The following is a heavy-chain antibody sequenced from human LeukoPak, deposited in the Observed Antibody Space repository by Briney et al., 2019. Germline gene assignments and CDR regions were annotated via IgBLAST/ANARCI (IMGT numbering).Heavy chain of an antibody. CDR3: ARLGYCSSTSCNRGNYYYYMDV. J-gene: IGHJ6*03. Sequence: QSSETLSLTCAVYGGSFSGYYWSWIRQPPGKGLEWIGEINHSGSTNYNPSLKSRVTISVDTSKNQFSLKLSSVTAADTAVYYCARLGYCSSTSCNRGNYYYYMDVWGKGTTVTISS. V-gene: IGHV4-34*01. D-gene: IGHD2-2*01. CDR1: GGSFSGYY. CDR2: INHSGST.